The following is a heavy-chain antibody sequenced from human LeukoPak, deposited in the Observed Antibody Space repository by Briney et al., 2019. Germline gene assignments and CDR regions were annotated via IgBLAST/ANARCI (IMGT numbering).Heavy chain of an antibody. CDR1: GFTFDDYG. V-gene: IGHV3-20*01. CDR3: ARDGRYCSSTSCYIDDYYYYGMDV. Sequence: GGSLRLPCAASGFTFDDYGMSWVRQAPGKGLEWVSGINWNGGSTGYADSVKGRFTISRDNAKNSLYLQMNSLRAEDTALYHCARDGRYCSSTSCYIDDYYYYGMDVWGQGTTVTVSS. D-gene: IGHD2-2*01. J-gene: IGHJ6*02. CDR2: INWNGGST.